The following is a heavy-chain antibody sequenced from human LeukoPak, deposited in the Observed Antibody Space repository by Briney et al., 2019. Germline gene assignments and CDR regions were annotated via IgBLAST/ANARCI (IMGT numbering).Heavy chain of an antibody. V-gene: IGHV3-23*01. CDR1: GFTFTDYA. Sequence: GWSLRLSCASSGFTFTDYAMGWVRQAPGQGLDWASTISASGSTTYYADSVRGRFTISRDNSKNTLSLQMSSLRAEDKAVYYCAKARTPYNSGFDYWGQGTLVAVSS. D-gene: IGHD6-19*01. CDR2: ISASGSTT. J-gene: IGHJ4*02. CDR3: AKARTPYNSGFDY.